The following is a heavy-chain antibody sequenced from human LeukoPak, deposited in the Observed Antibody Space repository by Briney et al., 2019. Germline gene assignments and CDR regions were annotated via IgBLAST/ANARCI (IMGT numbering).Heavy chain of an antibody. D-gene: IGHD1-1*01. CDR1: GFTFGDYA. Sequence: PGRSLRLSCTASGFTFGDYAMSWVRQAPGKGLVGVGFIRSKAYGGTTEYAASVKGRFTISRDDSKSIAYLQMNSLKTEDTAVYYCTRDPTSTGTTRWFDLWGQGTLVTVSS. V-gene: IGHV3-49*04. CDR2: IRSKAYGGTT. CDR3: TRDPTSTGTTRWFDL. J-gene: IGHJ5*02.